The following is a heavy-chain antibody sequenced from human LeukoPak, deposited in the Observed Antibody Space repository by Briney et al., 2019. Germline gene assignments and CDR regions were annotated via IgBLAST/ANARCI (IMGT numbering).Heavy chain of an antibody. CDR1: GGSIRSYY. V-gene: IGHV4-59*01. D-gene: IGHD1-7*01. CDR3: ARRTPNWNSYYFDH. Sequence: TETLSLTCTVSGGSIRSYYWSWIRQPPGKGLEWIGYVYYSGGTNYNPSLNSRLTISVDTSKNQFSLILTSVTAADTAVYYSARRTPNWNSYYFDHWGQGILVTVSS. CDR2: VYYSGGT. J-gene: IGHJ4*02.